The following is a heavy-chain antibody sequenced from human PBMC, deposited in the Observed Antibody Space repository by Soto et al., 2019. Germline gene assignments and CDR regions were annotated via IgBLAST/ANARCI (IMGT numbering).Heavy chain of an antibody. CDR3: AKSKRVAGQKYYFDC. CDR2: ISGSGGST. J-gene: IGHJ4*02. CDR1: GFTFSSYA. V-gene: IGHV3-23*01. D-gene: IGHD6-19*01. Sequence: EVQLLESGGGLVQPGGSLRLSCAASGFTFSSYAMSWVRQAPGKGLEWVSAISGSGGSTYYADSVKGRFTISRDNSKNTLYLQMNSLRDEDTAVYYCAKSKRVAGQKYYFDCWGQGTLVTVSS.